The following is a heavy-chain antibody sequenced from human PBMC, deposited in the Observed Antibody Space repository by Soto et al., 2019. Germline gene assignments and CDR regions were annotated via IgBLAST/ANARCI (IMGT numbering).Heavy chain of an antibody. CDR2: IYYSGST. CDR1: GGSISSGGYY. J-gene: IGHJ6*02. Sequence: QVQLQESGPGLVKPSQTLSLTCTVSGGSISSGGYYWSCIRQHPGKGMEWIGYIYYSGSTYYNPSLKSPVTISVDTSKNQFYLKLSSVTAADTAVYYCARDRREGLRSYANYYYGMDVWGQGTTVTVSS. CDR3: ARDRREGLRSYANYYYGMDV. V-gene: IGHV4-31*01. D-gene: IGHD4-17*01.